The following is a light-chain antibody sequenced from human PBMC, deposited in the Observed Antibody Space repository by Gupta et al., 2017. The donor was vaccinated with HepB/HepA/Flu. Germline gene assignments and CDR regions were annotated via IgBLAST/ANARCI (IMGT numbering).Light chain of an antibody. CDR1: HFVSVG. CDR2: DAS. Sequence: TQSPATLSVSPGETITLSCRASHFVSVGVAWYAQRPGQAPRLLIYDASSRAADVPSRFTGAGFGTDFTLTITSRQSEDVGIYHCQQYDDWPRITFGHGTRVDI. V-gene: IGKV3-15*01. CDR3: QQYDDWPRIT. J-gene: IGKJ3*01.